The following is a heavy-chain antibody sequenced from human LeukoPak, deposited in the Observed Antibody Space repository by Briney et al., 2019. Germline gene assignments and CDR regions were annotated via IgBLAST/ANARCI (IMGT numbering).Heavy chain of an antibody. CDR2: INHSGST. CDR3: ARDPEVGASYFDY. CDR1: GGSISSYY. D-gene: IGHD1-26*01. V-gene: IGHV4-34*01. J-gene: IGHJ4*02. Sequence: SETLSLTCTVSGGSISSYYWSWIRQPPGKGLEWIGEINHSGSTNYNPSLKSRVTISVDKSKNQFSLKLSSVTAADTAVYYCARDPEVGASYFDYWGQGTLVTVSS.